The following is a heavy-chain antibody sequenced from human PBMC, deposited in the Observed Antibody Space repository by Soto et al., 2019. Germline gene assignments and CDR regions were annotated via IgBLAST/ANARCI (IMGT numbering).Heavy chain of an antibody. CDR2: VYNSGST. CDR3: ARYRREAVAGYTLGN. Sequence: SETLSLTCTVSGGPISSNYWTWIRQPPGKGLEWIGYVYNSGSTNYNPSLKSRVTISEDTSKSQFSLKVNSMTAADTAVYYCARYRREAVAGYTLGNWGQGILVTVSS. J-gene: IGHJ4*02. D-gene: IGHD6-13*01. CDR1: GGPISSNY. V-gene: IGHV4-59*01.